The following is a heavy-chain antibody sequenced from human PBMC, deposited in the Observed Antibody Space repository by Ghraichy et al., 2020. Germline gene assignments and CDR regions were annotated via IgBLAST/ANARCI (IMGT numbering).Heavy chain of an antibody. J-gene: IGHJ5*02. CDR1: GGSISSYY. CDR2: IYYSGST. V-gene: IGHV4-59*01. CDR3: ARIVPGPILPRNWFDP. D-gene: IGHD3-22*01. Sequence: SETLSLTCTVSGGSISSYYWSWIRQPPGKGLEWIGYIYYSGSTNYNPSLKSRVTISVDTSKNQFSLKLSSVTAADTAVYYCARIVPGPILPRNWFDPWGQGTLVTVSS.